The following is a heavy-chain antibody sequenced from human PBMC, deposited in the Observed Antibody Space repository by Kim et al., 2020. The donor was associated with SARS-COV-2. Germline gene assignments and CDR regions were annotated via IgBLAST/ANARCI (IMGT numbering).Heavy chain of an antibody. Sequence: SETLSLTCTVSGGSISNYFWSWIRQPPGKGLEWIGYIYYSGSTNYNPSLKSRVTISVDTSKNQFSLKLTSVIAADTAVYYCAKDLGSSGPYSGGNWFDPWGQGTLVTVSS. CDR2: IYYSGST. V-gene: IGHV4-59*01. CDR1: GGSISNYF. CDR3: AKDLGSSGPYSGGNWFDP. J-gene: IGHJ5*02. D-gene: IGHD6-19*01.